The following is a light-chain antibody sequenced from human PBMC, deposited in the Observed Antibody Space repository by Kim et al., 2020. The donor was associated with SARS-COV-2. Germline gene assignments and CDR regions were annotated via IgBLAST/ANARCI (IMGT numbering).Light chain of an antibody. CDR2: GKN. V-gene: IGLV3-19*01. Sequence: SSELTQDPAVSVAFGQTVRITCQGDSLRSYYATWYQQKPGQAPIVVIYGKNNRPSGIPDRFSGSSSGNTASLTITGTQAGDEAYYYCNSRDSNDNVVFGG. CDR1: SLRSYY. CDR3: NSRDSNDNVV. J-gene: IGLJ2*01.